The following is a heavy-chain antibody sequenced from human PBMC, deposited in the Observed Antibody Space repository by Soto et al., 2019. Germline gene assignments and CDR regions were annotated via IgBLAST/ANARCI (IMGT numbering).Heavy chain of an antibody. CDR2: VTNTGGIT. CDR3: AKIYRSCTYTNCYSLSPPDS. Sequence: EVQLLQSGGGLVQPGGSLRLSCVASGFTFTSYAMTWVRQLPGKGLEWVSSVTNTGGITHYANSVKGRFTISRDNSKNTLYLQMNSLRAEDTAMYYCAKIYRSCTYTNCYSLSPPDSWGQGTLVTVSA. V-gene: IGHV3-23*01. CDR1: GFTFTSYA. J-gene: IGHJ5*01. D-gene: IGHD2-15*01.